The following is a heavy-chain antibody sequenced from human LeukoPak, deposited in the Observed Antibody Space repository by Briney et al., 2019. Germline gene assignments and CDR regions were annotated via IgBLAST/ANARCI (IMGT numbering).Heavy chain of an antibody. CDR1: GFSFSDYG. V-gene: IGHV3-30*02. CDR3: AKRLVCSGGTCYGGSPEY. CDR2: IRYHGSET. J-gene: IGHJ4*02. Sequence: PGGSLRLSCAASGFSFSDYGMHRVRQAPGKGLEWVAFIRYHGSETYYVDSVKGRFTVSRDNSKNTLYLQMNSLKVEDTAVYYCAKRLVCSGGTCYGGSPEYWGPGTLVTVSS. D-gene: IGHD2-15*01.